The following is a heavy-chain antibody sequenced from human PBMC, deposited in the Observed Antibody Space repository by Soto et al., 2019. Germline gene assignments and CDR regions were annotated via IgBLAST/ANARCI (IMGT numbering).Heavy chain of an antibody. CDR2: IWYDGSNK. CDR3: ARDRYRDGYNHPGY. V-gene: IGHV3-33*01. Sequence: QVQLVESGGGVVQPGRSLRLSCAASGFTFSSYGMHWVRQAPGKGLEWVAVIWYDGSNKYYADSVKGRFTISRDNSKNTLYLQMNSLRAEDTAVYYCARDRYRDGYNHPGYWGQGTLVTVSS. J-gene: IGHJ4*02. CDR1: GFTFSSYG. D-gene: IGHD5-12*01.